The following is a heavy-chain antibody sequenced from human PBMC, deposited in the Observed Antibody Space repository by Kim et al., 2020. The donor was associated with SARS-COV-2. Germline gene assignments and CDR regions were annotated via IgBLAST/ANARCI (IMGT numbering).Heavy chain of an antibody. V-gene: IGHV4-34*01. CDR2: INHSGST. CDR3: ASVHGDYYDSSGYPIVVDY. J-gene: IGHJ4*02. D-gene: IGHD3-22*01. CDR1: GGSFSGYY. Sequence: SETLSLTCAAYGGSFSGYYWSWIRQPPGKGLEWIGEINHSGSTNYNPSLKSRVTISVDTSKNQFSLKLSSVTAADTAVYYCASVHGDYYDSSGYPIVVDYWGQGTLVTVSS.